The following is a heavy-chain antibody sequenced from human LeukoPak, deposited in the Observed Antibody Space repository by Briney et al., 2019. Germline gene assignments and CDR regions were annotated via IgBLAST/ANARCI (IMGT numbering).Heavy chain of an antibody. D-gene: IGHD3-3*01. V-gene: IGHV1-24*01. Sequence: ASVKVSCKVSGYTLTELSMHWVRQAPGKGLEWMGGFDPEDGETIYAQKFQGRVTMTEDTSTDTAYMELSSLRSEDTAVYYCAANYDFWSGYYGRFDYWGQGTLVTVSS. CDR3: AANYDFWSGYYGRFDY. CDR1: GYTLTELS. J-gene: IGHJ4*02. CDR2: FDPEDGET.